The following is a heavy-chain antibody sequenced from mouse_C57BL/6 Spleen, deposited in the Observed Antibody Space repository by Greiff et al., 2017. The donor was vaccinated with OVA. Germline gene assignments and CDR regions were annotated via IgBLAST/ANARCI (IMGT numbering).Heavy chain of an antibody. Sequence: QVQLQQSGAELVRPGASVTLSCKASGYTFTDYEMHWVKQTPVHGLEWIGAIGPETGGTAYNQKFKGKAILTADKSSSTAYMELRSLTSEDSAVYYCTRGIYYGSFAYWGQGTLVTVSA. V-gene: IGHV1-15*01. CDR1: GYTFTDYE. CDR2: IGPETGGT. D-gene: IGHD1-1*01. CDR3: TRGIYYGSFAY. J-gene: IGHJ3*01.